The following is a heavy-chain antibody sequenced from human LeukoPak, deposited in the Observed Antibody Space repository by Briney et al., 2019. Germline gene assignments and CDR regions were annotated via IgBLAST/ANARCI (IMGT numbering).Heavy chain of an antibody. D-gene: IGHD1-14*01. CDR3: VRQVPYTSLRRTYYMDV. J-gene: IGHJ6*03. CDR1: GFTFNTYW. Sequence: GGSLRLSCAASGFTFNTYWMTWVRQAPGKGLEWVANIKEDGSEKYYVDSVKGRYTISRDNAKNSLYLQVNSLRAEDTAVFYCVRQVPYTSLRRTYYMDVWGKGATVTVSS. CDR2: IKEDGSEK. V-gene: IGHV3-7*01.